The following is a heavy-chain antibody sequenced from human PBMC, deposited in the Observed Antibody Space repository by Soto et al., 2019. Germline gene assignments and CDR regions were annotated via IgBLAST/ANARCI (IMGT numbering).Heavy chain of an antibody. D-gene: IGHD5-12*01. CDR2: INPNSGGT. CDR3: ARGGGRGYNELDP. Sequence: ASVKVSCKASGYTFTAYYMHWVRRAPGQGLEWMGWINPNSGGTYHAQNFQGRVTMTRDTSTTTAYMELAGLRSDDTAVYYCARGGGRGYNELDPWGHGTLVTVSS. CDR1: GYTFTAYY. V-gene: IGHV1-2*02. J-gene: IGHJ5*02.